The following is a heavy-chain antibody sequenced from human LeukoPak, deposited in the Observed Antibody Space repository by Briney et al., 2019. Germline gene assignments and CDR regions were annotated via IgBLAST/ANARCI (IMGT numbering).Heavy chain of an antibody. V-gene: IGHV1-2*02. J-gene: IGHJ4*02. CDR3: ARVGSYCSSTSCYSDFDY. D-gene: IGHD2-2*01. Sequence: ASVRVSCKASGYTFTGYYMHWVRQAPGQGLEWMGWINPNSGGTNYAQKFQGRVTMTRDTSISTAYMELSRLRSDDTAVYHCARVGSYCSSTSCYSDFDYWGQGTLVTVSS. CDR2: INPNSGGT. CDR1: GYTFTGYY.